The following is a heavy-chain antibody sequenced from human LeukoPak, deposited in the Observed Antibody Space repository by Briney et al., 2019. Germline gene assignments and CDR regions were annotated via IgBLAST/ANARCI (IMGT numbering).Heavy chain of an antibody. CDR1: GFTFSDYY. D-gene: IGHD3-3*01. V-gene: IGHV3-11*04. Sequence: GGSLRLSCAASGFTFSDYYMSWIRQAPGKGLEWVSYISSSGSTIYYADSVKGRFTISRDSSQNTVSLQLNNLRIEDTALYYCAKTSLSDPSGHYYYMDVWGKGTTVTVSS. CDR3: AKTSLSDPSGHYYYMDV. J-gene: IGHJ6*03. CDR2: ISSSGSTI.